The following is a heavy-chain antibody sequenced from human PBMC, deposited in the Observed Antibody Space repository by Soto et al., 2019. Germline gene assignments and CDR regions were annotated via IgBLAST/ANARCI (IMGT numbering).Heavy chain of an antibody. V-gene: IGHV3-23*01. Sequence: GGSLRLSCAASGFTFSSYAMSWVRQAPGKGLEWVSAISGSGGSTYYADSVKGRFTISRDNSKNTLYLQMNSLRAEDTAVYYCARALAYCGGDCYFVDGMDVWGQGTTVTVSS. D-gene: IGHD2-21*02. CDR2: ISGSGGST. CDR1: GFTFSSYA. CDR3: ARALAYCGGDCYFVDGMDV. J-gene: IGHJ6*02.